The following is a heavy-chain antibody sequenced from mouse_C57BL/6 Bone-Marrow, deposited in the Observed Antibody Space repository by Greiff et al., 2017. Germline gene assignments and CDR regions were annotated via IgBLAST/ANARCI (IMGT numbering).Heavy chain of an antibody. D-gene: IGHD1-1*01. CDR1: GYTFTSYW. CDR3: AREEITTVVDMDY. CDR2: INPSNGGT. J-gene: IGHJ4*01. Sequence: QVQLQQPGTELVKPGASVKLSCKASGYTFTSYWMHWVKQRPGQGLEWIGNINPSNGGTNYNEKFKSQATLTVDKSSSTAYMQLSSLTSEDSAVYYCAREEITTVVDMDYWGQGTSVTVSS. V-gene: IGHV1-53*01.